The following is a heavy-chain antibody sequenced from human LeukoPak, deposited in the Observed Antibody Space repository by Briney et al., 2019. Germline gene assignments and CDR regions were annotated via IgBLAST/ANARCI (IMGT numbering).Heavy chain of an antibody. J-gene: IGHJ4*02. CDR1: GGSISGYY. CDR2: IYYSGGT. Sequence: SETLSLTCTVSGGSISGYYWSWIRQPPGTGLEWIGHIYYSGGTSYSPSLKSRITISVDTSKNQFSLKLRSLTAADTAVYYCARRVNYGDYFDYWGQGTLVTVSS. CDR3: ARRVNYGDYFDY. V-gene: IGHV4-59*12. D-gene: IGHD4-17*01.